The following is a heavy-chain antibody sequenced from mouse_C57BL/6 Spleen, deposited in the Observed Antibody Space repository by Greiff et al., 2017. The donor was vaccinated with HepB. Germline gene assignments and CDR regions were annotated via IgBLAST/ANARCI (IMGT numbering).Heavy chain of an antibody. J-gene: IGHJ3*01. Sequence: VQLQHSGPGLVKPSQSLSLTCSVTGYSITSGYYWNWIRQFPGNKLEWMGYISYDGSNNYNPSLKNRISITRDTSKNQFFLKLNSVTTEDTATYYCARDVGTGGFAYWGQGTLVTVSA. CDR1: GYSITSGYY. CDR3: ARDVGTGGFAY. D-gene: IGHD3-3*01. V-gene: IGHV3-6*01. CDR2: ISYDGSN.